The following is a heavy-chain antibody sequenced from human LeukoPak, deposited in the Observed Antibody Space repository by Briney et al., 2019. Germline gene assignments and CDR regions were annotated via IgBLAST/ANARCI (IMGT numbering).Heavy chain of an antibody. J-gene: IGHJ4*02. V-gene: IGHV3-64*02. CDR2: IASNGGTK. Sequence: GGSLRLSCAASGFSFNTYTMRWVCQAPGKGLEYVSGIASNGGTKYYADSVKGRFTISRDNFKNTVYLQMDSLTTEDMGVCYCAREYCTTNNCYNWGLGYWGQGTLVTVSS. CDR3: AREYCTTNNCYNWGLGY. D-gene: IGHD2-2*02. CDR1: GFSFNTYT.